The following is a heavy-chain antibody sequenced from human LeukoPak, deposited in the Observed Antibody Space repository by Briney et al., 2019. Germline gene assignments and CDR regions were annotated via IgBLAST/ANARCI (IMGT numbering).Heavy chain of an antibody. Sequence: SETLSLTCAVYGGSFSGYYWSWIRQPPGKGLEWIGEINHSGSTNYNPSLKSRVTISVDTSKNQFSLKLRSVTAADTAVYYCARGPTDRQWLASFDYWGQGTLVTVSS. CDR1: GGSFSGYY. V-gene: IGHV4-34*01. D-gene: IGHD6-19*01. J-gene: IGHJ4*02. CDR2: INHSGST. CDR3: ARGPTDRQWLASFDY.